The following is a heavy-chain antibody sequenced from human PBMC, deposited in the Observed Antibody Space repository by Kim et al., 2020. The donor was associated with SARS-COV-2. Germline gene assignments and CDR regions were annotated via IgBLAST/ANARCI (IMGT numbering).Heavy chain of an antibody. J-gene: IGHJ4*02. Sequence: DSVKGRFTISRDNAKNSLYLQMNSLRAEDTAVYYCARGLRELLLEHYFDYWGQGTLVTVSS. D-gene: IGHD1-26*01. CDR3: ARGLRELLLEHYFDY. V-gene: IGHV3-21*01.